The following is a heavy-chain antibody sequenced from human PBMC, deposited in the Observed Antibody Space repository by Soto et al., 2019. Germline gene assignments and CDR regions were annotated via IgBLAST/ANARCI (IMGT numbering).Heavy chain of an antibody. D-gene: IGHD3-10*01. Sequence: QVQLQQWGAGLLKPSETLSLTCAVYGGSFSGYYWSWIRQPPGKGLEWIGEINHSGSTNYNPSLKSRVTISVDTSKNQFSLKLSSVTAADTAVYYCARLKYYYGSGSYYNSPPFDYWGQGTLLTVSS. J-gene: IGHJ4*02. CDR1: GGSFSGYY. CDR2: INHSGST. CDR3: ARLKYYYGSGSYYNSPPFDY. V-gene: IGHV4-34*01.